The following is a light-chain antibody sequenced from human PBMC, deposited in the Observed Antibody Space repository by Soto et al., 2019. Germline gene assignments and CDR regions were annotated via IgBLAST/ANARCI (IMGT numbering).Light chain of an antibody. V-gene: IGKV1-5*01. Sequence: DIQMTQSPSTLSASVGDRVTITCRASQSISSWLAWYQQKPGKAPKLLISDASCLESGVPSRFSGSGSGTEFTLTISSLQPDDFATYYCQQYISRYTFGQGTKVEIK. CDR2: DAS. CDR1: QSISSW. CDR3: QQYISRYT. J-gene: IGKJ2*01.